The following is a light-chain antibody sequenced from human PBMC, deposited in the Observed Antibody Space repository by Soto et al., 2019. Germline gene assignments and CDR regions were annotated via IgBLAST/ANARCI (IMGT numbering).Light chain of an antibody. CDR2: EVT. J-gene: IGLJ1*01. Sequence: QSALTQPASVSGSPGQSITISCTGTSGDIGSYNRVSWYQQHPGKAPKLIIYEVTDRPSGVSNRFSGSKSGNTASLAISGLQAGDEAEDYCSSYTNVNTSACVFGTGTKGTVL. CDR3: SSYTNVNTSACV. CDR1: SGDIGSYNR. V-gene: IGLV2-14*01.